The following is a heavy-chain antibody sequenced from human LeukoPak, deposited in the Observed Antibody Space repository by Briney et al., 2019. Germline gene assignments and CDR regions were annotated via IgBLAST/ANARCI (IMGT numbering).Heavy chain of an antibody. CDR1: GGSFSGYY. Sequence: PSETLSLTCAVYGGSFSGYYWSWIRQPPGKGLEWIGEINNSGSTNYNPSLKSRVTISVDTSKNQFSLKVSSVTAADTAVYYCARKWELHASDIWGQGTRVTVSS. CDR2: INNSGST. J-gene: IGHJ3*02. D-gene: IGHD1-26*01. V-gene: IGHV4-34*01. CDR3: ARKWELHASDI.